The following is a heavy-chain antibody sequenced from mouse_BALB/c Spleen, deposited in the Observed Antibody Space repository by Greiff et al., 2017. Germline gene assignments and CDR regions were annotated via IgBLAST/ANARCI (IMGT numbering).Heavy chain of an antibody. CDR1: GYTFTDYE. CDR2: IDPETGGT. Sequence: QVHVKQSGAELVRPGASVTLSCKASGYTFTDYEMHWVKQTPVHGLEWIGAIDPETGGTAYNQKFKGKATLTADKSSSTAYMELRSLTSEDSAVYYCTRGRYFDVWGAGTTVTVSS. V-gene: IGHV1-15*01. CDR3: TRGRYFDV. J-gene: IGHJ1*01.